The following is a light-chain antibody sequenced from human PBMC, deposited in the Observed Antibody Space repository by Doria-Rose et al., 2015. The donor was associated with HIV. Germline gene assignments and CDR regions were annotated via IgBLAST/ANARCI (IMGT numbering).Light chain of an antibody. V-gene: IGKV4-1*01. Sequence: DIRLTQSPESLGMSLGERATLNCKSNQSLLYTSKNYLAWYQQKPGQPPKLLIYWASTRPSWVPARFSGSGSGTDFTLTISSLEAEDVAVYYCQQYYDTPSFGPGTTVDIK. CDR1: QSLLYTSKNY. CDR3: QQYYDTPS. CDR2: WAS. J-gene: IGKJ3*01.